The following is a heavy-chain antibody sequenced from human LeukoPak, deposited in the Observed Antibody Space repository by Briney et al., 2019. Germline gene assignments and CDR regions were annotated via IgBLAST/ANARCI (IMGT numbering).Heavy chain of an antibody. V-gene: IGHV3-7*01. Sequence: GGSLRLSCVDSGFSFGTYWMTWVRQPPGKELEWVANIKFDGSEKYYAESVKGGFTIPRDNARNSLSLQMNSLRVEDTAVYYCARDVGLSGYDLNDYWGQGTLVTVSS. CDR3: ARDVGLSGYDLNDY. J-gene: IGHJ4*02. D-gene: IGHD5-12*01. CDR2: IKFDGSEK. CDR1: GFSFGTYW.